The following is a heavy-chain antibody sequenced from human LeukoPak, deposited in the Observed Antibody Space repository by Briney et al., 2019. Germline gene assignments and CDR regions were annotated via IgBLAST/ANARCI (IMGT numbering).Heavy chain of an antibody. Sequence: GRSLRLSCAASGFTFSSYAMHWVRQDPGKGLEWVAVISYDGSNKYYADSVKGRFTISRDNAKNSLYLQMNSLRAEDTAVYYCARPARVRYYYYYYMDVWGKGTTVTVSS. CDR2: ISYDGSNK. CDR1: GFTFSSYA. D-gene: IGHD4-11*01. CDR3: ARPARVRYYYYYYMDV. V-gene: IGHV3-30*04. J-gene: IGHJ6*03.